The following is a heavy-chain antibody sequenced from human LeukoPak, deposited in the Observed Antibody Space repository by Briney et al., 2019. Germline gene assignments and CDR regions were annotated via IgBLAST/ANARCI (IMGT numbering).Heavy chain of an antibody. J-gene: IGHJ3*02. CDR3: ARVPAGVIGMKDAFDI. CDR1: GFTFSSYH. CDR2: IGSSGSYI. Sequence: GGSLRLSCEVSGFTFSSYHMNWVRQAPGKGLEWVSSIGSSGSYIYYADSVKGRFTISRHNAKNSLYLQMNSLRAEDTAVYYCARVPAGVIGMKDAFDIWGQGTMVSVSS. V-gene: IGHV3-21*01. D-gene: IGHD3-16*02.